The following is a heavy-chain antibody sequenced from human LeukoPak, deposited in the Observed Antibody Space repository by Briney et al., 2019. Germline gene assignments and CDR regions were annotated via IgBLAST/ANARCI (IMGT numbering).Heavy chain of an antibody. CDR2: ISYDGSNK. J-gene: IGHJ3*02. CDR1: GFTFSSYG. V-gene: IGHV3-30*03. Sequence: GGSLRLSCAASGFTFSSYGMHWVRQAPGKGLEWVAVISYDGSNKYYADSMKGRFTISRDNSKNTLYLQMNSLRAEDTAVYYCARVGDFWSGYHDAFDIWGQGTMVTVSS. CDR3: ARVGDFWSGYHDAFDI. D-gene: IGHD3-3*01.